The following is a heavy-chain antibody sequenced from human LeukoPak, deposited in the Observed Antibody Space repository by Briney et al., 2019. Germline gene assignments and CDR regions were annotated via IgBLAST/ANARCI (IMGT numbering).Heavy chain of an antibody. CDR3: ARETRGSVLRYFDWYPSHYFDY. J-gene: IGHJ4*02. CDR2: IKQDGSEK. CDR1: GFTFSDYY. Sequence: PGGSLRLSCAASGFTFSDYYMSWIRQAPGKGLEWVANIKQDGSEKYYVDSVKGRFTISRDNAKNSLYLQMNSLRAEDTAVYYCARETRGSVLRYFDWYPSHYFDYWGQGTLVTVSS. D-gene: IGHD3-9*01. V-gene: IGHV3-7*01.